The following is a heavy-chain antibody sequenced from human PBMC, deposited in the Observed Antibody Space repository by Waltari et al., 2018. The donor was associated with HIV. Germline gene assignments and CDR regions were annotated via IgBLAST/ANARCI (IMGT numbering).Heavy chain of an antibody. Sequence: QVQLQQWGAGLLKPSETLSLTCAVYGGSFSGYYWSWIRQPPGKGLEWIGEINHSGITNYNPSLKRRVTISVDTSKNQFSLKLSSVTAADTAVYYCARRDDSSGYYYSYWGQGTLVTVSS. CDR1: GGSFSGYY. J-gene: IGHJ4*02. D-gene: IGHD3-22*01. CDR3: ARRDDSSGYYYSY. CDR2: INHSGIT. V-gene: IGHV4-34*01.